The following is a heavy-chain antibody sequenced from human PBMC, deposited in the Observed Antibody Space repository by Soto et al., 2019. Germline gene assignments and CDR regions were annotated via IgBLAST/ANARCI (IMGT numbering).Heavy chain of an antibody. Sequence: ASGKVSCKASGYTFTDYYMHWVRQAPGQGLEWMGWINPKTGGTNYAQKFQGRVTMTRDTSITTAYMELSRLRSDDTAVYYCARDVVGSDYFDSWGQGTLVTVSS. J-gene: IGHJ4*02. D-gene: IGHD1-26*01. V-gene: IGHV1-2*02. CDR3: ARDVVGSDYFDS. CDR1: GYTFTDYY. CDR2: INPKTGGT.